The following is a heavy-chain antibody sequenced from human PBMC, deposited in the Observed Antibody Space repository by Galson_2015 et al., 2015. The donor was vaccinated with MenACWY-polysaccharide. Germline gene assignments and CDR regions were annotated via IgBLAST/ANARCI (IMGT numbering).Heavy chain of an antibody. Sequence: SLRLSCAASGFTFSSYGMHWVRQAPGKGLEWVAVISYDGSNKYYADSVKGRFTISRDNSKNTLYLQMNSLRAEDTAVYYCAKDGSGPLLDPAADFDYWGQGTLVTVSS. CDR2: ISYDGSNK. CDR1: GFTFSSYG. CDR3: AKDGSGPLLDPAADFDY. V-gene: IGHV3-30*18. D-gene: IGHD3-10*01. J-gene: IGHJ4*02.